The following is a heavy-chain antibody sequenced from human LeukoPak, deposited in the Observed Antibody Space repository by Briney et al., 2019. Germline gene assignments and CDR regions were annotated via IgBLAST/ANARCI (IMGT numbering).Heavy chain of an antibody. Sequence: GGSLRLSCAASGFTFSNHGMHWVRQAPGKGLEWVALIRFDGSDKYYADSVKGRFTISRDNSKSTLYLQMNSLRAEDTAVCYCSKDLTSDFGGDFDPWGQGTLVTVSS. J-gene: IGHJ5*02. V-gene: IGHV3-30*02. D-gene: IGHD3-10*01. CDR2: IRFDGSDK. CDR1: GFTFSNHG. CDR3: SKDLTSDFGGDFDP.